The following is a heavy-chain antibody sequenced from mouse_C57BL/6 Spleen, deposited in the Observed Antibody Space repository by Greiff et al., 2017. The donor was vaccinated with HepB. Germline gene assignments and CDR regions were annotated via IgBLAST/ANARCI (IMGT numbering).Heavy chain of an antibody. CDR3: ASRAGTLKAYYFAY. V-gene: IGHV5-17*01. D-gene: IGHD3-1*01. Sequence: EVQGVESGGGLVKPGGSLKLSCAASGFTFSDYGMHWVRQAPEKGLEWVAYISSGSSTIYYADTVKGRFTISRDNAKNTLFLQMTSLRSEDTAMYYCASRAGTLKAYYFAYWGQGTTLTVSS. CDR2: ISSGSSTI. CDR1: GFTFSDYG. J-gene: IGHJ2*01.